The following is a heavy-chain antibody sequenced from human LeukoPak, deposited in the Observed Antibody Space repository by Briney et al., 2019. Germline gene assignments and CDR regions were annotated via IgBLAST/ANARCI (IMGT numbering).Heavy chain of an antibody. CDR3: ARGVYYGSGSYSGYYYYGMDV. J-gene: IGHJ6*02. CDR1: GGSISSYY. CDR2: IYTSEST. D-gene: IGHD3-10*01. V-gene: IGHV4-4*07. Sequence: SETLSLTCTVSGGSISSYYWSWIRQPAGKGLEWIGRIYTSESTNYNPSLKSRVTMSVDTSKNQFSLKLSSVTAADTAVYYCARGVYYGSGSYSGYYYYGMDVWGQGTTVTVSS.